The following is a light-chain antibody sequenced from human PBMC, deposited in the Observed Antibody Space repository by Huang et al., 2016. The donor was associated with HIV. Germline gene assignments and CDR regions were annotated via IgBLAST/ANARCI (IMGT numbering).Light chain of an antibody. CDR3: QQYNNKWYT. Sequence: IVMTQSPVTLSVSPGERVTLSCRASQSVSSSVAWYQQHPGQAPRLLIYGASTRATEIPARFSGSGSGTEFTLTISSLQSEDFAVYYCQQYNNKWYTFGQGSKVDIK. V-gene: IGKV3-15*01. J-gene: IGKJ2*01. CDR2: GAS. CDR1: QSVSSS.